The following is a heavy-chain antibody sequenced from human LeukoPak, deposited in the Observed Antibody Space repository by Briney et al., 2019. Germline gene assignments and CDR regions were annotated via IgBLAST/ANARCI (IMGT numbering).Heavy chain of an antibody. D-gene: IGHD5-12*01. J-gene: IGHJ4*02. CDR2: ITGSGGNT. CDR1: GFTFSNYA. Sequence: GGSLRLPCAASGFTFSNYAMTWVRQAPGMGLLWVAAITGSGGNTYYADSVKGRFTISRDNSKNTLYLQMNSLRAEDTAVYYCATLMRGPIGYVGYGGEDYWGQGTLVSVSS. CDR3: ATLMRGPIGYVGYGGEDY. V-gene: IGHV3-23*01.